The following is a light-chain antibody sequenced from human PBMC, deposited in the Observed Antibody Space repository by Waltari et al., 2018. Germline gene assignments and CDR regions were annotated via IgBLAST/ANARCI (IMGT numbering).Light chain of an antibody. V-gene: IGLV3-19*01. CDR2: DKD. J-gene: IGLJ2*01. CDR1: HLRSYY. Sequence: SSELTQDPAVSVALGQTVRITCQGDHLRSYYVSWYQQKPGQAPMLVIYDKDNRPSGIPERFSGSSSGNIASLTITGAQAEDDADYDCNSRDTRGNHFVVFGGGTKLTVL. CDR3: NSRDTRGNHFVV.